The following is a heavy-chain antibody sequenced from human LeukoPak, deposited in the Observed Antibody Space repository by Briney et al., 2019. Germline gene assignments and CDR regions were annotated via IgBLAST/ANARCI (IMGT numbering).Heavy chain of an antibody. V-gene: IGHV3-49*04. CDR3: TRVGSAPLLWFGEFPLDY. CDR1: GFTFGDYA. D-gene: IGHD3-10*01. CDR2: TRSKAYGGTT. Sequence: GGSLRFSCTASGFTFGDYAMSWVRQAPGKGLEWVGFTRSKAYGGTTEYAASVKGRFTISRDDSKSIAYLQMNSLKTEDTAVYYCTRVGSAPLLWFGEFPLDYWGQGTLVTVSS. J-gene: IGHJ4*02.